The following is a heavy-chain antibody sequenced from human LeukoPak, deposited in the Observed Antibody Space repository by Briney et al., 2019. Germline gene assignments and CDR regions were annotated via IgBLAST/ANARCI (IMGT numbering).Heavy chain of an antibody. D-gene: IGHD1-14*01. CDR1: GGSISSGGYS. CDR2: IYHSGST. J-gene: IGHJ6*02. CDR3: ARHVDGNYYYGMDV. V-gene: IGHV4-30-2*03. Sequence: SQTLSLTCAVSGGSISSGGYSWSWIRQPPGKGLEWIGYIYHSGSTYYNPSLKSRVTISVDTSKNQFSLKLSSVAAADTAVFYCARHVDGNYYYGMDVWGQGTTVTVSS.